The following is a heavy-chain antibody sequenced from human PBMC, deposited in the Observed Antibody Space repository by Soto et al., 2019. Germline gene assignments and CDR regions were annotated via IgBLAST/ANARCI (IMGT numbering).Heavy chain of an antibody. CDR3: ARAQPYYYDSSGYYYLGH. CDR2: IYPGDSDT. V-gene: IGHV5-51*01. J-gene: IGHJ4*02. Sequence: GESLKISCKGSGYSFTSYWIGWVRQMPGKGLEWMGIIYPGDSDTRYSPSFQGQVTISAGKSISTAYLQWSSLKASDTAMYYCARAQPYYYDSSGYYYLGHWGQGTLVTVSS. CDR1: GYSFTSYW. D-gene: IGHD3-22*01.